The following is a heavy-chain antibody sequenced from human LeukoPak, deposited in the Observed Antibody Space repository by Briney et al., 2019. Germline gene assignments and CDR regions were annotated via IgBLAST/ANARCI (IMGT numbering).Heavy chain of an antibody. Sequence: GGSLRLSCAASGFTFDDYAMHWIRQAPGKGLEWVSLISGDGGSTFYADSVKGRFTISRDNSKTSLYLQMNSLRTEDTALYYCAKDSLKYYGSGSYSGIDYWGQGSLVTVSS. CDR1: GFTFDDYA. J-gene: IGHJ4*02. V-gene: IGHV3-43*02. D-gene: IGHD3-10*01. CDR2: ISGDGGST. CDR3: AKDSLKYYGSGSYSGIDY.